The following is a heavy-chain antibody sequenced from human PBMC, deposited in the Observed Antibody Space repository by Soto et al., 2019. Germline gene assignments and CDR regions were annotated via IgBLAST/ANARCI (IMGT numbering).Heavy chain of an antibody. V-gene: IGHV1-46*01. CDR1: GYSFSDFY. Sequence: ASVKVSCKPSGYSFSDFYVHWVRQAPGQGLEWMGIIDPSSGTTSYTQKFQERVTMTRDTSMSTVYMELSRLRSEDTAVYYCARGAVVVPNGLIAGMDVWGLGTTVTVSS. D-gene: IGHD2-15*01. CDR3: ARGAVVVPNGLIAGMDV. CDR2: IDPSSGTT. J-gene: IGHJ6*02.